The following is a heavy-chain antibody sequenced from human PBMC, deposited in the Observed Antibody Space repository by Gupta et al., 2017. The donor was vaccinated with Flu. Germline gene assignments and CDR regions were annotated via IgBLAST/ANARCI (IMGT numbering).Heavy chain of an antibody. CDR3: ARDVEGELGRGMDV. V-gene: IGHV3-11*01. J-gene: IGHJ6*02. D-gene: IGHD1-26*01. Sequence: LSCAASGFTFSDYYMSWIRQAPGKGLEGVSYISSSGSTIYYADSVKCRFTISRDNAKNSLYLQMNSLRAEDTAVYYCARDVEGELGRGMDVRFQGTTVTVSS. CDR1: GFTFSDYY. CDR2: ISSSGSTI.